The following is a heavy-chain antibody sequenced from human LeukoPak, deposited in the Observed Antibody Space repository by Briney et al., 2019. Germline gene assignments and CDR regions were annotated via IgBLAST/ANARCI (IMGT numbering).Heavy chain of an antibody. CDR2: IKSKTDGGTT. CDR1: GFTFSNAW. CDR3: TADSSGWPYYFDY. J-gene: IGHJ4*02. D-gene: IGHD6-19*01. Sequence: PGGSLRLSCAASGFTFSNAWMSWFRQAPGKGLEWVGRIKSKTDGGTTDYAAPVKGRFTISRDDSKNTLYLQMNSLKTEDTAVYYCTADSSGWPYYFDYWGQGTLVTVSS. V-gene: IGHV3-15*01.